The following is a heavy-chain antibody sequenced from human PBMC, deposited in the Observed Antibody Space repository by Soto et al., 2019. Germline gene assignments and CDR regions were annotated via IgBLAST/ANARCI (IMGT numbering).Heavy chain of an antibody. D-gene: IGHD7-27*01. CDR3: ARGPNWGYRFDS. CDR1: GGTFSGHA. CDR2: LIPLFGTT. Sequence: QVQLVQSGAEVKKPGSSVKVSCEASGGTFSGHAISWVRQAPGQGPEWMGGLIPLFGTTQHAQNFQGRLTITAEKSTSTAYMELTSLRFDDTAIYYCARGPNWGYRFDSWGQGTLVTFSS. V-gene: IGHV1-69*06. J-gene: IGHJ4*02.